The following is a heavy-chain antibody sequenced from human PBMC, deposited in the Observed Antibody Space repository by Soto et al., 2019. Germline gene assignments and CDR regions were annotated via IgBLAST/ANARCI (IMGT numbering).Heavy chain of an antibody. CDR1: GGSISNYY. J-gene: IGHJ6*02. Sequence: SETLSLTCTVSGGSISNYYWNWIRQSPGKGLEWIGYIYSSGSTHYNPSLQNRVTISIDTSKNQVSLKVNSVTAADTAVYYCAKNPCGGSGGNCYSGGYYYYYNGMDVWGQGTTVTVSS. CDR3: AKNPCGGSGGNCYSGGYYYYYNGMDV. CDR2: IYSSGST. V-gene: IGHV4-59*01. D-gene: IGHD2-15*01.